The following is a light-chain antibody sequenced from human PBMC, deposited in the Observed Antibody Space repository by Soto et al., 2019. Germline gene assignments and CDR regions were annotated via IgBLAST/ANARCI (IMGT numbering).Light chain of an antibody. CDR3: SSYTSPGVV. V-gene: IGLV2-14*01. CDR1: SSDVGGYNY. CDR2: DVS. Sequence: QSVLTQPASVSGSPGQSITISCTGTSSDVGGYNYVSWYQQHPGKAPKLMIYDVSNRPSGVSNRFSGSKSGNTASLTISGLQAEDEADYYCSSYTSPGVVFGGGTQLTVL. J-gene: IGLJ2*01.